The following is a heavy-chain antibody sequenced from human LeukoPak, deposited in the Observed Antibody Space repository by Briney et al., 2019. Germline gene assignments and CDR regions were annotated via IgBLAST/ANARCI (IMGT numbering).Heavy chain of an antibody. D-gene: IGHD6-19*01. V-gene: IGHV5-51*01. CDR3: ARHVAVGVAVAGTYYFDY. Sequence: KSGESLKISCKGSGYSFTSYWIGWVRQMPGKGLEWMGIIYPGDSDTRYSPSFQGQVTISADKSISTAYLQWSSLKASGTAMYYCARHVAVGVAVAGTYYFDYWGQGTLVTVSS. J-gene: IGHJ4*02. CDR1: GYSFTSYW. CDR2: IYPGDSDT.